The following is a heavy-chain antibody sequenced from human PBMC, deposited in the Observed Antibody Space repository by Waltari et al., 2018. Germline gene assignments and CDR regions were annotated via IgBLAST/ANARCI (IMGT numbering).Heavy chain of an antibody. D-gene: IGHD2-15*01. Sequence: QVQLQESGPGLVKPSLTLSLTCPVPGGSIRCGDYYWSWIRQPPGKVMEWIGYISYTGTTHYSPSLRSRVIMSIDTSKTQFSLKLSSVTAADTALYFCARGITVAALDTWGQGTLVTVSS. J-gene: IGHJ5*02. V-gene: IGHV4-30-4*08. CDR3: ARGITVAALDT. CDR2: ISYTGTT. CDR1: GGSIRCGDYY.